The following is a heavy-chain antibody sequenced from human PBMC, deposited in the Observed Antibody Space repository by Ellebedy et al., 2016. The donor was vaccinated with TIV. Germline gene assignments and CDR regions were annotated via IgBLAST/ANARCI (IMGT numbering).Heavy chain of an antibody. V-gene: IGHV1-2*02. Sequence: AASVKISCKASGYTFTGYYIHWVRHAPGQGLEWVAWINPTSGDTAYAQNLQGRVTVTGDTYISTAYMELSRLISDDTAVYSSVRDLTHYGSSSYWGQGTLVTVSS. D-gene: IGHD3-22*01. CDR3: VRDLTHYGSSSY. CDR2: INPTSGDT. J-gene: IGHJ4*02. CDR1: GYTFTGYY.